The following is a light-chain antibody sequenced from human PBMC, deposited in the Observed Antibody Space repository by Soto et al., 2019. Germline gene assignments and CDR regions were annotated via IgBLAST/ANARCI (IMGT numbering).Light chain of an antibody. V-gene: IGKV4-1*01. CDR3: LQHSGTSPKT. J-gene: IGKJ1*01. CDR1: QSVLYSSNNYNY. CDR2: GAS. Sequence: DIVMTQSPDSLAVSLGETATINCKSSQSVLYSSNNYNYLAWYQQKPGQAPRLLIYGASSRATGIPDRFSGSGSGTDFTLNITRLEPEDSAVYYCLQHSGTSPKTFGQGTKVDIK.